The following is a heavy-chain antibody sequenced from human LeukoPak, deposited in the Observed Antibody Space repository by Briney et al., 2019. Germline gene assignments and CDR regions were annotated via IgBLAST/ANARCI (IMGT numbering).Heavy chain of an antibody. CDR1: GGSFSGYY. D-gene: IGHD6-19*01. CDR2: INHSGSN. J-gene: IGHJ4*02. V-gene: IGHV4-34*01. Sequence: SETLSLTCAVYGGSFSGYYWSWIRQPPGKGLEWIGEINHSGSNNSNPSLKSRVIISVDTSNNQFSLKLSSVTAADTAVYYCARGAGLRLGSGFGIWGQGTLVTVSS. CDR3: ARGAGLRLGSGFGI.